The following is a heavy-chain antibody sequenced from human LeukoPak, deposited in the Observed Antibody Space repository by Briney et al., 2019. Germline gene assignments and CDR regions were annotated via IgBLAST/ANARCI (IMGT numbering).Heavy chain of an antibody. CDR1: GLTFSSYA. V-gene: IGHV3-64D*06. CDR3: VKDALRYCSSTSCYADY. D-gene: IGHD2-2*01. CDR2: ISSNGGST. J-gene: IGHJ4*02. Sequence: GGSLRLSCSASGLTFSSYAMHWVRQAPGKGLEYVSAISSNGGSTYYADSVKGRFTISRDNSKNTLYLQMSSLRAEDTAVYYCVKDALRYCSSTSCYADYWGQGTLVTVSS.